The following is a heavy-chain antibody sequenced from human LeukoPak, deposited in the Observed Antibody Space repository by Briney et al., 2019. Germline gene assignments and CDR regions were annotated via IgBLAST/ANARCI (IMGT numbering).Heavy chain of an antibody. J-gene: IGHJ5*02. CDR3: ARHGRYSSGSRWFGP. Sequence: GGLYISCQHSLYGFTGYWIGGVRERPQKGVERVGGIYTDESATKYSPSFQGAVPHSADKSISTAYLQWSSLKASDTAMYYCARHGRYSSGSRWFGPWGQGTLVTVSS. CDR1: LYGFTGYW. CDR2: IYTDESAT. V-gene: IGHV5-51*01. D-gene: IGHD3-22*01.